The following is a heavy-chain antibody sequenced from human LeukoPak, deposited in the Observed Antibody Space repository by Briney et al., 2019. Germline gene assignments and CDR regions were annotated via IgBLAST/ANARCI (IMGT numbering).Heavy chain of an antibody. J-gene: IGHJ4*02. Sequence: GGSLRLSCAASGFTVSSNYMSWVRQAPGKGLEWVSAISGSGGSTYYADSVKGRFTISRDNSKNTLYLQMNSLRAEDTAVYYCAKETYYYGSGSYSPLDYWGQGTLVTVSS. CDR2: ISGSGGST. CDR1: GFTVSSNY. D-gene: IGHD3-10*01. V-gene: IGHV3-23*01. CDR3: AKETYYYGSGSYSPLDY.